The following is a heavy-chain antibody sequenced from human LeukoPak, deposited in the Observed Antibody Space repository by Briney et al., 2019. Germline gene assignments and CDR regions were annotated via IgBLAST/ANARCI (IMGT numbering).Heavy chain of an antibody. CDR3: ARDYGGSSPFDY. D-gene: IGHD4-23*01. Sequence: GGSLRLSCATSGFTFSSYEMHWVRQAPGKGLDGVSYISSSGSTIYYADSVKGRFTISRDNAKNSLYLQMNSLRAEDTAVYYCARDYGGSSPFDYWGQGTLVTVSS. J-gene: IGHJ4*02. V-gene: IGHV3-48*03. CDR1: GFTFSSYE. CDR2: ISSSGSTI.